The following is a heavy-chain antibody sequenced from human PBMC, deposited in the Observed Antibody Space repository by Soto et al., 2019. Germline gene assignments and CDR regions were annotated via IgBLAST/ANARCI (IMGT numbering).Heavy chain of an antibody. J-gene: IGHJ6*02. Sequence: GGSLRLSCAPSGFTFSSYAMNWVRRAPGKGLEWVSSTCSATNYKYYADSVKGRFTISRDNSKSTLDLQMNSLRAEDTAVYYCAKDGYDILTGYPNGMDVWGQGTTVTVSS. D-gene: IGHD3-9*01. CDR2: TCSATNYK. CDR3: AKDGYDILTGYPNGMDV. V-gene: IGHV3-NL1*01. CDR1: GFTFSSYA.